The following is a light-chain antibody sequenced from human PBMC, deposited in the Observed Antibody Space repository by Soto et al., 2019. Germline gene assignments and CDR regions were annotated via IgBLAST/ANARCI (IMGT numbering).Light chain of an antibody. Sequence: QSALTQPASVSGSPGQSVAISCTGSCSDVGAYNYVSWYQQHPDKAPKLLMFEVSNGPSGVADRFSGSKSGNTASLTISRLQAEDEADYYCSTYTASSTPVVFGGGTKLTVL. CDR3: STYTASSTPVV. CDR1: CSDVGAYNY. V-gene: IGLV2-14*01. J-gene: IGLJ2*01. CDR2: EVS.